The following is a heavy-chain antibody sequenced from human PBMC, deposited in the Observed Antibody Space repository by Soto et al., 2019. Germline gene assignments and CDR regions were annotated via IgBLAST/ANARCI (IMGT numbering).Heavy chain of an antibody. J-gene: IGHJ4*02. V-gene: IGHV3-23*01. Sequence: EVQLLESGGGLVQPGGSLRLSCAASGFTFSSYAMSWVRQTPGKGLEWVSTISGRGGSTYYADSVKGRFTISRDNSKTTLYLQLNSLRAEDTAVYYCAKSQPCGTYRELDYWGQGSLVTVSS. CDR3: AKSQPCGTYRELDY. D-gene: IGHD1-26*01. CDR2: ISGRGGST. CDR1: GFTFSSYA.